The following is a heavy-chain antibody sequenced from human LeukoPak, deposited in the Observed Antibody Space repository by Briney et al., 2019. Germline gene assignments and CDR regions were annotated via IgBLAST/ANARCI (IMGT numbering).Heavy chain of an antibody. CDR1: GGSITNTNY. J-gene: IGHJ4*02. CDR3: AREGGPYRPLDF. V-gene: IGHV4-4*02. Sequence: PSGTLSLTCGVSGGSITNTNYWTWVRQPPGKGLEWIGEVNLQGSTNYNPSLMGRVAISVDTSENHISLQLTSVTAADTAVYYCAREGGPYRPLDFSGQGTLVTVSS. CDR2: VNLQGST.